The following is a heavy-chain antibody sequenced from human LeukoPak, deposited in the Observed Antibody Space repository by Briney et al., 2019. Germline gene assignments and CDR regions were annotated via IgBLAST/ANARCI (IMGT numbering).Heavy chain of an antibody. V-gene: IGHV4-59*08. J-gene: IGHJ6*02. D-gene: IGHD6-13*01. Sequence: PSDTLSLTCTVSGGSISYYFWRWIRQPPGKGLEWNGHIYHCGSNHHNPPFKSRVPITVDTSKNHLSLYLSSVTAADTAVYYCSRHAATRPNYGMDVWGQGTTVTVSS. CDR2: IYHCGSN. CDR3: SRHAATRPNYGMDV. CDR1: GGSISYYF.